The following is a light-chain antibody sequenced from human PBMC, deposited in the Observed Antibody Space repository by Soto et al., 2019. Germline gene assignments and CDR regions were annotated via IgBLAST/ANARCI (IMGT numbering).Light chain of an antibody. CDR1: QSVDTW. Sequence: DIQMTQSPSTLSASIGDTVTITCRTSQSVDTWLAWYQHKAGKAPKLLIYRASSFATGVPSRFSGSGSGTAFTLTIPSLQPDDFATYYCQHYNDYSRVFGQGTQVEIK. V-gene: IGKV1-5*03. CDR3: QHYNDYSRV. CDR2: RAS. J-gene: IGKJ1*01.